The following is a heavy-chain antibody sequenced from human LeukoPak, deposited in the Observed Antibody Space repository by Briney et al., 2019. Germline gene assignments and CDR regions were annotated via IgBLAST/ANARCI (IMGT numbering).Heavy chain of an antibody. V-gene: IGHV4-4*02. J-gene: IGHJ4*02. CDR3: ARDPAAAGTRRFDY. Sequence: SETLSLTCAVSGGSISSSNWWSWVRQPPGKGPEWIGEIYHSGSTNYNPSLKSRVNISVDKSKNQFSLKLSSVTAADTAVYYCARDPAAAGTRRFDYWGQGTLVTVSS. CDR1: GGSISSSNW. D-gene: IGHD6-13*01. CDR2: IYHSGST.